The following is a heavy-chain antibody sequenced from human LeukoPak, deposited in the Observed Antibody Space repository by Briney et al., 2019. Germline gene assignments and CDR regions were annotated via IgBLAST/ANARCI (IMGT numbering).Heavy chain of an antibody. V-gene: IGHV4-39*07. J-gene: IGHJ5*02. D-gene: IGHD5/OR15-5a*01. CDR1: GGSITSGTFY. CDR3: ARAGILSTGDYFDP. CDR2: IHASGST. Sequence: KPSETLSLTCSVSGGSITSGTFYWGWTRQPPGKALEWIGTIHASGSTSYNPSLQSPVTISVDTSKNQFSLKLSSVTAADTAVYYCARAGILSTGDYFDPWGQGTLVTVSS.